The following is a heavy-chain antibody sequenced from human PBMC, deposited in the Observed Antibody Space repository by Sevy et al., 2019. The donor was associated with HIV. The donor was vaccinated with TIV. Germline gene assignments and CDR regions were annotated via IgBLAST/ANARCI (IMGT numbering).Heavy chain of an antibody. D-gene: IGHD3-16*01. CDR1: GFRFTDYW. Sequence: GGSLRLSCAASGFRFTDYWMSWVRQTPGKGLEWVATIKQDESEKYYVDSVKGRFVISRDNGKTSVSLQMNGLRVEDTALYYCAREVGGFNWRPYYFDSWGQRTLVTVSS. CDR3: AREVGGFNWRPYYFDS. CDR2: IKQDESEK. V-gene: IGHV3-7*01. J-gene: IGHJ4*02.